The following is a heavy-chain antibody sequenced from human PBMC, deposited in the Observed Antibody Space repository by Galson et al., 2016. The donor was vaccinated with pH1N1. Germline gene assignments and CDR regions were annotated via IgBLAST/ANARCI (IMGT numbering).Heavy chain of an antibody. CDR1: GFTFTSYA. CDR3: ARDGEYSGHEGFH. Sequence: SLRLSCAASGFTFTSYAMHWVRQAPGKGLEWVAVILYDGTNEYYADSVEGRFTISRDKTQSTVYLQMNSLRTEDTAVDYCARDGEYSGHEGFHWAQGTLVIVSS. D-gene: IGHD5-12*01. J-gene: IGHJ4*02. CDR2: ILYDGTNE. V-gene: IGHV3-30*04.